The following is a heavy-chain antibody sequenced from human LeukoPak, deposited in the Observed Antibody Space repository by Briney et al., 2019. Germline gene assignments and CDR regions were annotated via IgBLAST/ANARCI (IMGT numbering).Heavy chain of an antibody. Sequence: ASVKVSCKASGGTFSSYAISWVRQAPGQGLEWMGGIIPIFGTANYAQKFQGRVTITADESTSTAYMELSSPRSEDTAVYYCARVPTTSSNWFDPWGQGTLVTVSS. CDR3: ARVPTTSSNWFDP. J-gene: IGHJ5*02. V-gene: IGHV1-69*13. CDR2: IIPIFGTA. D-gene: IGHD4-17*01. CDR1: GGTFSSYA.